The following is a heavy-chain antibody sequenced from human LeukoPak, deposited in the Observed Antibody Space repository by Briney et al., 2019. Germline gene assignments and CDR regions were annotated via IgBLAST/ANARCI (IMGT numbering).Heavy chain of an antibody. CDR2: SIPIFGTA. CDR1: GGTYSSNA. J-gene: IGHJ4*02. Sequence: ASVKVSCKASGGTYSSNAISWVRQAPGQWLEWMGRSIPIFGTANYAQKFQGRVTITADESTSTAYMELSSLRSEDTAVYYCARGVTVQYYYDSSGHFDYWGQGTLVTVSS. D-gene: IGHD3-22*01. V-gene: IGHV1-69*13. CDR3: ARGVTVQYYYDSSGHFDY.